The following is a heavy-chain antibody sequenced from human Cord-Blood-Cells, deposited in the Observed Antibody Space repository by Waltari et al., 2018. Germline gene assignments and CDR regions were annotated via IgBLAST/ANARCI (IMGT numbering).Heavy chain of an antibody. J-gene: IGHJ3*02. CDR2: INAGNGNT. V-gene: IGHV1-3*01. CDR3: ARDQGGDYDAFDI. CDR1: GYTFTSYA. Sequence: QVQLVQSGAEVKKPGASVKVSCKASGYTFTSYAMHWVRQAPGQRLELMGWINAGNGNTKYSQKFQGRVTITRDTSASTAYMELSSLRSEDTAVYYCARDQGGDYDAFDIWGQGTMVTVSS. D-gene: IGHD2-21*02.